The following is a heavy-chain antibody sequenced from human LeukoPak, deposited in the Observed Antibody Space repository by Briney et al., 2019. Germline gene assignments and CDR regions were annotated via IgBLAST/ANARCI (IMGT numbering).Heavy chain of an antibody. CDR3: AKVRGYSGYDLEDFQH. V-gene: IGHV3-23*01. Sequence: PGGSLRLSCAASGFTFSSYAMSWVRQAPGKGLEWVSAISGSGGSTYYADSVKGRFTISRDNSKNTLYLQMNSLRAEDTAVYYCAKVRGYSGYDLEDFQHWGQGTLVTVSS. J-gene: IGHJ1*01. D-gene: IGHD5-12*01. CDR1: GFTFSSYA. CDR2: ISGSGGST.